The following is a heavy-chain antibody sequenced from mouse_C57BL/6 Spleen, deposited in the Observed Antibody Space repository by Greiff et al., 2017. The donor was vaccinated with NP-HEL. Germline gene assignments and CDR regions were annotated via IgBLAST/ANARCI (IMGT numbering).Heavy chain of an antibody. CDR1: GYAFSSYW. D-gene: IGHD2-4*01. CDR3: ARSEYDYDSAWFAY. J-gene: IGHJ3*01. CDR2: IYPGDGDT. Sequence: VQLQQSGAELVKPGASVKISCKASGYAFSSYWMNWVKQRPGKGLEWIGQIYPGDGDTNYNGKFKGKATLTADKSSSAAYMQLSSLTSEDSAVYFCARSEYDYDSAWFAYWGQGTLVTVSA. V-gene: IGHV1-80*01.